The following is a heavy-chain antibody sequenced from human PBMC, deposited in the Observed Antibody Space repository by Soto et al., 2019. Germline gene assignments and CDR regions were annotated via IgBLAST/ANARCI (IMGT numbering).Heavy chain of an antibody. V-gene: IGHV3-23*01. D-gene: IGHD4-4*01. J-gene: IGHJ4*02. Sequence: PGGSLRRSCAASGFTFSNYAMYWVRQAPGKGLEWVAVFSGRGGGTYYADSVKGRFTISRDNSKNTLDLQMNSLRVDDTAIYFCAKGPYSSFDYFDYWGQGTLVTVS. CDR3: AKGPYSSFDYFDY. CDR1: GFTFSNYA. CDR2: FSGRGGGT.